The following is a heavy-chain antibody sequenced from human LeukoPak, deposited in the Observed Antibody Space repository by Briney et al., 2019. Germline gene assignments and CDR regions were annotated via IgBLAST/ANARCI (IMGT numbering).Heavy chain of an antibody. Sequence: GRSLRLSCAASGFTFNSYGIHWVRQAPGKGLEWVAVIWYDGNNKYYADSVKGRFTISRDSSKNTMYLQMNSLRAEDTAVYYCAREHTTVTSLLDYWGQGTLATVSS. V-gene: IGHV3-33*01. CDR1: GFTFNSYG. D-gene: IGHD4-17*01. CDR2: IWYDGNNK. CDR3: AREHTTVTSLLDY. J-gene: IGHJ4*02.